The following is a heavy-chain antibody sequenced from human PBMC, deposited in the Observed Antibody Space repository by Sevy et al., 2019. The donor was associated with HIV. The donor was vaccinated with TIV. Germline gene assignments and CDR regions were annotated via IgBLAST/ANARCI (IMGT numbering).Heavy chain of an antibody. J-gene: IGHJ4*02. CDR1: GFTFSSYA. Sequence: GGSLRLSCAASGFTFSSYAMSWVRQAPGKGLEWVSAISGSGGSTYYEASVKGRFTISRDNSKNTLYLQMNSLRAEDTAVYYCAKDQLTGDVVGYWGQGTVVTVSS. CDR3: AKDQLTGDVVGY. V-gene: IGHV3-23*01. D-gene: IGHD7-27*01. CDR2: ISGSGGST.